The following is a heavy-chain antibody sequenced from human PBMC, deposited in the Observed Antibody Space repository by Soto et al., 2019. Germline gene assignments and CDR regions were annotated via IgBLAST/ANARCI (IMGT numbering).Heavy chain of an antibody. V-gene: IGHV3-21*01. CDR2: ISSGSNYI. Sequence: EVQLVESGGGLVKPGGSLRLSCAASGFTFSTYTMNWVRQTTGKGLEWVSSISSGSNYIYYADSLKGRFTISRDNAKNSLYLQMNSLRAEDTAVYYCARDSGKLKPWGQGTLVTVSS. CDR1: GFTFSTYT. CDR3: ARDSGKLKP. J-gene: IGHJ5*02. D-gene: IGHD2-15*01.